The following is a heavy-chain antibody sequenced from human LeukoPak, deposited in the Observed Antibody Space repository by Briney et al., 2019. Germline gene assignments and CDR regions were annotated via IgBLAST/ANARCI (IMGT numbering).Heavy chain of an antibody. CDR2: ISSSSSYI. Sequence: GGSLRLSCAASGFTFSSYSMNWVRQAPGKGLEWVSSISSSSSYIYYADSVKGRFTISRDNSKNTLYLQMNSLRAEDTAVYYCARHYSNYEEYYFDYWGQGTLVTVSS. CDR1: GFTFSSYS. J-gene: IGHJ4*02. V-gene: IGHV3-21*04. D-gene: IGHD4-11*01. CDR3: ARHYSNYEEYYFDY.